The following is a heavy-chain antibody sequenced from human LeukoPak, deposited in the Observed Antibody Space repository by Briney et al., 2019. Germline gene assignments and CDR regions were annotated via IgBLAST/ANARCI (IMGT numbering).Heavy chain of an antibody. Sequence: PSETLSLTCTVSGGSISSSSYYWGWIRQPPGKGLEWIGSIYYSGSTYYNPSLKSRVTISVDTSKNQFSLKLSSVTAADTAVYYCARVDIVVVPAAMHVWFDPWGQGTLVTVSS. CDR1: GGSISSSSYY. CDR3: ARVDIVVVPAAMHVWFDP. D-gene: IGHD2-2*03. J-gene: IGHJ5*02. CDR2: IYYSGST. V-gene: IGHV4-39*01.